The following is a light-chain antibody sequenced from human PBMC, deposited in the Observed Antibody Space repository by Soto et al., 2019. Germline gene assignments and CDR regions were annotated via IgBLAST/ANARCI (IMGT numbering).Light chain of an antibody. CDR1: QTISTQ. Sequence: DTQTTQSPSTLSASVGDRVTIICRASQTISTQLAWYQQKPGKAPKLLISGAVSLESGVPSRFRGSGSGTEFTLTIISLQADDFATYYCQQYYTYSTFGQGTRVDI. J-gene: IGKJ1*01. CDR2: GAV. V-gene: IGKV1-5*02. CDR3: QQYYTYST.